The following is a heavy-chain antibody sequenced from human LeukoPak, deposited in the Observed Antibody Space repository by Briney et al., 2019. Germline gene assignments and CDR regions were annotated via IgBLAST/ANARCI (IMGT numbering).Heavy chain of an antibody. CDR1: GYTSTDFY. CDR3: ARVRAVMTTATPCYFDF. Sequence: GASVKVSCKASGYTSTDFYIHWVRQAPGQGLEWMGWIRPTSGDTKLAQRFQGRVTMTRDTSTSTVYMELSGLRTDDTAVYYCARVRAVMTTATPCYFDFWGQGTLVTVSS. J-gene: IGHJ4*02. D-gene: IGHD3-16*01. V-gene: IGHV1-2*02. CDR2: IRPTSGDT.